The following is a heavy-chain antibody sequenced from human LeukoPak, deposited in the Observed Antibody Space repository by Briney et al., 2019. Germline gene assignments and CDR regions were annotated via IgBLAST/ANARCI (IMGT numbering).Heavy chain of an antibody. J-gene: IGHJ4*02. CDR2: INSDGSST. Sequence: GGSLRLSCAASGFTFSSYWMHWVRQAPGKGLVWVSRINSDGSSTTYADSVKGRFTISRDNAKNTLYLQMNSLGAEDTAVYYCATTYYYDSSGYAGYWGQGTLVTVSS. D-gene: IGHD3-22*01. V-gene: IGHV3-74*01. CDR1: GFTFSSYW. CDR3: ATTYYYDSSGYAGY.